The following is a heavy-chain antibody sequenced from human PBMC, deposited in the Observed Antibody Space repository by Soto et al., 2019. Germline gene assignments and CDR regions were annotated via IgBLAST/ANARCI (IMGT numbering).Heavy chain of an antibody. CDR3: ASKRLHSYGLDV. J-gene: IGHJ6*02. CDR2: IMQDGSDK. D-gene: IGHD2-15*01. Sequence: PGGSLRLSCTASGFSLSTSWMTWVRQAPGKGLEWVANIMQDGSDKYYVDSVKGRFTISRDNAKNSLYLQMTSLRAEDTAVYYCASKRLHSYGLDVWGQGTTVTVSS. V-gene: IGHV3-7*01. CDR1: GFSLSTSW.